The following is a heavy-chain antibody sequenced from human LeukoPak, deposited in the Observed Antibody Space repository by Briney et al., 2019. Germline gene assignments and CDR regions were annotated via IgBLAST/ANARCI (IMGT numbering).Heavy chain of an antibody. CDR3: ARVRRFYYDSSTKGAFDI. J-gene: IGHJ3*02. CDR2: IFYSGST. V-gene: IGHV4-39*07. D-gene: IGHD3-22*01. Sequence: SETLSLTCSVSGASFRDTAYYWAWIRQPPGKGLEWIGSIFYSGSTYYNPSLKSRVTISVDTSKKQFSLKLSSVTAADTAVYYCARVRRFYYDSSTKGAFDIWGQGTMVTVSS. CDR1: GASFRDTAYY.